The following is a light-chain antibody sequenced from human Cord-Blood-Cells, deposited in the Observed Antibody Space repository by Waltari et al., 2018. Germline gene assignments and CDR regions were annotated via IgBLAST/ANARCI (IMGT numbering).Light chain of an antibody. Sequence: DIQMTQSPSTMSASVGDRVTITCRASQSISSWLAWYQQKPGKAPKLLIYNASSLKSGVPSRFSGSGSVTEFTLTISSLQPDDFATYYCQQYNSYSFTFGPGTKVDIK. V-gene: IGKV1-5*03. CDR1: QSISSW. CDR2: NAS. J-gene: IGKJ3*01. CDR3: QQYNSYSFT.